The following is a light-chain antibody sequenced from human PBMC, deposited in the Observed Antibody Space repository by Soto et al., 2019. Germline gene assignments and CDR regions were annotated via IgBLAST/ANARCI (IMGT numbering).Light chain of an antibody. CDR1: QSVSSL. V-gene: IGKV3-15*01. CDR2: DTS. CDR3: QQYNISPHT. J-gene: IGKJ2*01. Sequence: IVLTQSPATLSVSPGERATLSCRASQSVSSLLAWYQQKPRQAPRLLIYDTSTRATGIPARFSGSGSGTDFTLTISSPQPEDFAIYYCQQYNISPHTFGQWTKVDIK.